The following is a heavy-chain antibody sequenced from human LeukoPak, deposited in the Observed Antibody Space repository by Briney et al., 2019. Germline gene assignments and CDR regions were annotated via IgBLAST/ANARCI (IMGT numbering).Heavy chain of an antibody. CDR3: ARQRGSSSSWSDFDY. CDR1: GVSISSSNYY. J-gene: IGHJ4*02. V-gene: IGHV4-39*01. D-gene: IGHD6-13*01. Sequence: KPSETLSLTCTVSGVSISSSNYYWGWIRQPPGKGLEWIGSIYYTGSAYYNPSLKSRFTISVDTSKNQFSLKLTSVTAADTAVYYCARQRGSSSSWSDFDYWVQGTLVTVSS. CDR2: IYYTGSA.